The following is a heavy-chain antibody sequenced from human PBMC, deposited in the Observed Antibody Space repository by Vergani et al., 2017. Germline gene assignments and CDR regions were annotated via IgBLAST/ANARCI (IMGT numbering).Heavy chain of an antibody. Sequence: VQLVETGGGVVQPGGSLTLSCAASGFTFSGSAMHWVRQTSGKGLEWIGRIRSQPNSHATAYGVSMKGKFTISRDDSKNTAFLLMHRLTTEDTAVYYCSRQGNYGDVDFFYAMDVWGPGTTVTVSS. CDR3: SRQGNYGDVDFFYAMDV. D-gene: IGHD4-17*01. CDR1: GFTFSGSA. CDR2: IRSQPNSHAT. J-gene: IGHJ6*01. V-gene: IGHV3-73*01.